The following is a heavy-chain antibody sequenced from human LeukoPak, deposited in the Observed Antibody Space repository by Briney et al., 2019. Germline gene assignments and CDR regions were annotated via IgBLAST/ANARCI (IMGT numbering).Heavy chain of an antibody. V-gene: IGHV1-18*01. CDR3: ARNSPAGDSSGPYRFDP. CDR2: ISAYNGNT. J-gene: IGHJ5*02. CDR1: GYTFTSYG. D-gene: IGHD3-22*01. Sequence: ASVKVSCKASGYTFTSYGISWVRQAPGQGLEWMGWISAYNGNTNYAQKLQGRVTITTDTSTSKAYMELRSLRSDDTAVYYCARNSPAGDSSGPYRFDPWGQGTLVTVSS.